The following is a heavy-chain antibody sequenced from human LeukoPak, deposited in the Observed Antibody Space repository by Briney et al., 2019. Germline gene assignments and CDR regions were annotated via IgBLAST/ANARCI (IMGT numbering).Heavy chain of an antibody. D-gene: IGHD3-10*01. J-gene: IGHJ4*02. Sequence: RTSETLSLTCTVSGGSISSSSYYWGWIRQPPGKGLEWIGSIYYSGSTYYNPSLKSRVTISVDTSKEQFSLKLSSVTAADTAVYYCARLVRGIYDYFDYWGQGTLVTVSS. V-gene: IGHV4-39*07. CDR2: IYYSGST. CDR1: GGSISSSSYY. CDR3: ARLVRGIYDYFDY.